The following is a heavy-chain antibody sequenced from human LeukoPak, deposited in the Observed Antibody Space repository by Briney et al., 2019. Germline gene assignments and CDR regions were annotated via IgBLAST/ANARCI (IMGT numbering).Heavy chain of an antibody. CDR3: ASRGYSGYPVNLYYFDC. J-gene: IGHJ4*02. CDR2: INHSGST. Sequence: SETLSLTCAVYGGSFSGYYWSWIRQPPGKGLEWIGEINHSGSTNYNPSLKSRVTISVDTSKNQFPLKLPSVTAADTAVYYCASRGYSGYPVNLYYFDCWGQGTLVTVS. D-gene: IGHD5-12*01. CDR1: GGSFSGYY. V-gene: IGHV4-34*01.